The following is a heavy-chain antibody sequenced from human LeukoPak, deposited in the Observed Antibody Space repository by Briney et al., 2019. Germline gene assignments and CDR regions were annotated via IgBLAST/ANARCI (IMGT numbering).Heavy chain of an antibody. CDR2: IKQDRSEK. D-gene: IGHD1-26*01. CDR1: GFMFSSYW. Sequence: GGSLRLSCAASGFMFSSYWMSWVRQAPGKGLEWVANIKQDRSEKYYVDSVKGRFTVSRDNARNSLYLQMNSLRAEDTALYYCAGGATSYFDYWGQGTLVTVSS. J-gene: IGHJ4*02. V-gene: IGHV3-7*03. CDR3: AGGATSYFDY.